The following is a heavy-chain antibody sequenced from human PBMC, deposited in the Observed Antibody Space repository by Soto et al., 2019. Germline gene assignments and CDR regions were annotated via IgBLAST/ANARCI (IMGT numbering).Heavy chain of an antibody. Sequence: EVQLVESGGGLVQPGGSLRLSCAASGFTFSSDSMNWVRQAPGNGLEWVSYISSSSSTIYYADSVNGRFTISRDNAKNSLYLQMNSLRAEDTAVYYCARGGGCSGGSCNFDYWGQGTLVTVSS. V-gene: IGHV3-48*01. D-gene: IGHD2-15*01. J-gene: IGHJ4*02. CDR1: GFTFSSDS. CDR3: ARGGGCSGGSCNFDY. CDR2: ISSSSSTI.